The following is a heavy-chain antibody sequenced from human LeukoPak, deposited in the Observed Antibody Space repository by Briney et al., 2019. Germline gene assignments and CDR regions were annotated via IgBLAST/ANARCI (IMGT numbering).Heavy chain of an antibody. Sequence: GGSLRLSCAASGFTLSSYEMNWVRQAPGKGLEWVSYISSSGSSIYYAGSVKGRFTISRDNAKNSLYLQMNSLRAEDTAVYYCARDGGIAVAGDSFDIWGQGTMVTVSS. D-gene: IGHD6-19*01. CDR2: ISSSGSSI. J-gene: IGHJ3*02. CDR3: ARDGGIAVAGDSFDI. V-gene: IGHV3-48*03. CDR1: GFTLSSYE.